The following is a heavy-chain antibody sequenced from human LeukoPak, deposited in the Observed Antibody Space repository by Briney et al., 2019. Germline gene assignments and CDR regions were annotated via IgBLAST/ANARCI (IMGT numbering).Heavy chain of an antibody. J-gene: IGHJ4*02. CDR2: IIPIFGTA. D-gene: IGHD3-10*01. Sequence: WASVKVSCTASGGTFSSYAISWVRQAPGQGLEWMGGIIPIFGTANYAQKFQGRVTITADESTSTAYMELSSLRSEDTAVYYCARGGLWFGELSFDYWGQGTLVTVSS. CDR3: ARGGLWFGELSFDY. V-gene: IGHV1-69*13. CDR1: GGTFSSYA.